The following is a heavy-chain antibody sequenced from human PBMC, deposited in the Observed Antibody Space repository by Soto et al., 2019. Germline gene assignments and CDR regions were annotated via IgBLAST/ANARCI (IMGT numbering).Heavy chain of an antibody. Sequence: EVQLVESGGGLVQPGGSLRLSCAASGFTFSSYWMHWVRQAPGKGLFLVSRINSDGSSTSYADSVKGRFTSSRDNAKNTLYLQMNSLRDEDTAVYYCVRTSLVVAAATREDYWGQGTLVTVSS. CDR3: VRTSLVVAAATREDY. J-gene: IGHJ4*02. V-gene: IGHV3-74*01. CDR2: INSDGSST. D-gene: IGHD2-15*01. CDR1: GFTFSSYW.